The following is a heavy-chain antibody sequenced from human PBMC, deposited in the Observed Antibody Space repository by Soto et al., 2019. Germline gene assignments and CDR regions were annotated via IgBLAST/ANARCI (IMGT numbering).Heavy chain of an antibody. D-gene: IGHD3-3*01. CDR2: IYYSGST. J-gene: IGHJ6*03. CDR1: GGSISSYY. CDR3: ARGRVNTIFGVASYYYYMDV. Sequence: QVQLQESGPGLVKPSETLSLTCTVSGGSISSYYWSWIRQPPGKGLEWIGYIYYSGSTNYNPSLKCRVTISVDTSKNQFSLKLSSVTAADTAVYYCARGRVNTIFGVASYYYYMDVWGKGTTVTVSS. V-gene: IGHV4-59*01.